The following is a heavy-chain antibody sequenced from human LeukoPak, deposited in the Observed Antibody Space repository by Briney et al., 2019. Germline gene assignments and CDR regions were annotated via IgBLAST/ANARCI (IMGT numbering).Heavy chain of an antibody. CDR3: VKDIRRGYNFGYDQFAY. J-gene: IGHJ4*02. D-gene: IGHD5-18*01. Sequence: GGSLRLSCAASGFIFSNYGMHWVRQAPGKGPEWVAFIHYDGSNKDYADSVKGRFTISRDNSKNTVSLQMNSLKPEDTALYYCVKDIRRGYNFGYDQFAYWGQGTLVSVSS. CDR1: GFIFSNYG. V-gene: IGHV3-30*02. CDR2: IHYDGSNK.